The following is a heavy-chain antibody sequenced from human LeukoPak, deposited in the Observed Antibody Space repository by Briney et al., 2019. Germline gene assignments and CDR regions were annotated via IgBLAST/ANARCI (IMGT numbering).Heavy chain of an antibody. Sequence: GGSLRLSCAASGFTFSSYSMNWVRQAPGKGLEWISYISSSSRTTYYADSVKGRFTISRDNAKNSLYLQMNSLRAEDTAVYYCAKEGESGYSGGFDHWGQGTLVTVSS. CDR3: AKEGESGYSGGFDH. CDR1: GFTFSSYS. D-gene: IGHD3-3*01. J-gene: IGHJ4*02. V-gene: IGHV3-48*01. CDR2: ISSSSRTT.